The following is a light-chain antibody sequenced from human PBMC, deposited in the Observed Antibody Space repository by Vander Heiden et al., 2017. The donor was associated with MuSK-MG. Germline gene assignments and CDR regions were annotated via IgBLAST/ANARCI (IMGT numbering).Light chain of an antibody. CDR2: GAS. CDR1: QSVSNSY. J-gene: IGKJ1*01. Sequence: IVLTQSPGTLSLSPGERATLSCTASQSVSNSYLAWYQQKPGQAPRLLIYGASSRATGIPDRFSGSGSGTDFTLTISRLEPEDFGVYYCQQNGRAPWTFGQGTKVEIK. CDR3: QQNGRAPWT. V-gene: IGKV3-20*01.